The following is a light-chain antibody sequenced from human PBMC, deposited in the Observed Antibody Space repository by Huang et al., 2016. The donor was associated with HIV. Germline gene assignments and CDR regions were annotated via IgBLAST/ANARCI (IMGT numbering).Light chain of an antibody. V-gene: IGKV1-39*01. CDR2: GAS. CDR3: QQSFNIPLT. J-gene: IGKJ4*01. Sequence: DIQMTQSPSSLSASVGDRVTITCRASHSISTHLNWYQQKPGKAPKLLIYGASGLQSGVPSRFSGSGSGTDFTLTVNSLQAEDFATYYCQQSFNIPLTFGGGTKVETK. CDR1: HSISTH.